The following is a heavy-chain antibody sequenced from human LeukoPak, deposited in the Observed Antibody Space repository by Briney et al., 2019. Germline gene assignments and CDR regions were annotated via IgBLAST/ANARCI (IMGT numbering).Heavy chain of an antibody. CDR2: IYYSGST. D-gene: IGHD6-13*01. V-gene: IGHV4-59*01. CDR3: ARGGRIAAAGAPKYFDY. Sequence: SETLSLTCTVSAGSISSYYWSWIRQPPGKGLEWIGYIYYSGSTHYNPSLKSRVTISVDTSKNQFSLKLSSVTAADTAVYYCARGGRIAAAGAPKYFDYWGQGTLVTVS. CDR1: AGSISSYY. J-gene: IGHJ4*02.